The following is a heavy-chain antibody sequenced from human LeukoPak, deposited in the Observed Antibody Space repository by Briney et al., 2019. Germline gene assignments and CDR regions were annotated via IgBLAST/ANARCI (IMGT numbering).Heavy chain of an antibody. CDR2: IYTSGST. V-gene: IGHV4-4*07. J-gene: IGHJ5*02. CDR3: ARETGSNCLFEP. CDR1: GGSKSSYY. D-gene: IGHD1-26*01. Sequence: SETLSLTCPVSGGSKSSYYWSWIRQAAGKGLEWIGRIYTSGSTNYNPSLKSRVTMSVDMSKNQFSLNLTSVTAADTAVYYCARETGSNCLFEPWGEETLVTVSS.